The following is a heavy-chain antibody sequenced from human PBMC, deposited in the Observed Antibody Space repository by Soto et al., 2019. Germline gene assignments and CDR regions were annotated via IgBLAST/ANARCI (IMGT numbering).Heavy chain of an antibody. CDR2: ISSSSSYI. V-gene: IGHV3-21*01. Sequence: GGSLRLSWAASGFTVSSYSMNWVRQAPLKGLEWVSSISSSSSYIYYADSVKGRFTISRDNAKNSLYLQMNSLRAEDTAVYYCARGITTNYYDSSGKTYYFDYWGQGTLVTVSS. D-gene: IGHD3-22*01. CDR3: ARGITTNYYDSSGKTYYFDY. CDR1: GFTVSSYS. J-gene: IGHJ4*02.